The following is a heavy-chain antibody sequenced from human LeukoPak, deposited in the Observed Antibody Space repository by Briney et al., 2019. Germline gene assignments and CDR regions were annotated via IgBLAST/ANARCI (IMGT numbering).Heavy chain of an antibody. CDR3: ATERSGVLGFDN. D-gene: IGHD3-10*01. CDR2: ISSSGSTK. V-gene: IGHV3-11*04. J-gene: IGHJ4*01. Sequence: PGGSLRLSCAASGFTFSDYYMFWIRQAPGKGLEWVSYISSSGSTKYYADSVKGRFTISRDNAKNSLYLQMDSLRVEDTGVYYCATERSGVLGFDNWGHGTLVTVSS. CDR1: GFTFSDYY.